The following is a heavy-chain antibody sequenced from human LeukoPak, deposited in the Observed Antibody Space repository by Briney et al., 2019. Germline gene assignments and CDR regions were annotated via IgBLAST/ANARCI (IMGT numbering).Heavy chain of an antibody. D-gene: IGHD3-10*01. J-gene: IGHJ4*02. Sequence: GGSLRLSCAASGFTFSSYGMHWVRQAPGKGLEWVAVISYDGSNKYYADSVKGRFTISRDNSKNTLYLQMNSLRAEDTAVYYCAKDLIPGGIGELSFSDYWGQRTLVTVSS. V-gene: IGHV3-30*18. CDR1: GFTFSSYG. CDR2: ISYDGSNK. CDR3: AKDLIPGGIGELSFSDY.